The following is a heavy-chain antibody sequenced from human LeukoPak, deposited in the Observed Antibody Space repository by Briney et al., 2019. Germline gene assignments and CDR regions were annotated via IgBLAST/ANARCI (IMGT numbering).Heavy chain of an antibody. CDR2: IHTSGST. CDR1: GGSISNYH. Sequence: PAETLSLTCTVSGGSISNYHWSWIRQPAGKGLEWISQIHTSGSTNYNPPLKSRVTMSIDTPENQLSLTIRSVTAADTAVYYCARRDISSGRSFDYWGQGILVTVSS. D-gene: IGHD6-19*01. V-gene: IGHV4-4*07. J-gene: IGHJ4*02. CDR3: ARRDISSGRSFDY.